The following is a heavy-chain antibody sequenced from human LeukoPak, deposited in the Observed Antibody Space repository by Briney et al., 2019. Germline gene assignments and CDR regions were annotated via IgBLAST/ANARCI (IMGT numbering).Heavy chain of an antibody. CDR1: GGSISSSY. Sequence: SETLSLTCTVSGGSISSSYWSWIRQPPGKGLEWIGYIYNSGSTNYNPSLESRITISVDTSKNQFSLKLSSVTAADTAVYYCARDRGGYSGYDSPYYYYYMDVWGKGTTVTVSS. V-gene: IGHV4-59*01. J-gene: IGHJ6*03. CDR2: IYNSGST. D-gene: IGHD5-12*01. CDR3: ARDRGGYSGYDSPYYYYYMDV.